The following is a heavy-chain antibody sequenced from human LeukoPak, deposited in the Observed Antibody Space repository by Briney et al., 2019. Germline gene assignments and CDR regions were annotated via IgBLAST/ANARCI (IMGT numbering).Heavy chain of an antibody. CDR2: IYYSGST. CDR1: GGSITGYY. D-gene: IGHD6-19*01. CDR3: ARGLPGYSGGDDAFDV. Sequence: SETLSLTCSVSGGSITGYYWTWIRQPPGKGLEWIGYIYYSGSTNYNPSLKSRVTISVDTANNQFSLTLSSVTAEITGVYFCARGLPGYSGGDDAFDVWGQGTLATVS. J-gene: IGHJ3*01. V-gene: IGHV4-59*01.